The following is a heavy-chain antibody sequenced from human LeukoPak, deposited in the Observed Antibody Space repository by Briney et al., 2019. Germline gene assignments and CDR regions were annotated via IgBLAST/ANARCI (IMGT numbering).Heavy chain of an antibody. V-gene: IGHV3-53*01. D-gene: IGHD6-13*01. Sequence: GESLRLSCAASGFAVSTNYMGWVRQAPGKGLEWVSVIHSGGSTYYAGSVKGRFTISRDNSKNTLYLQMNSLRAEDTAVYYCARDQRLGSSWFFLDYWGQGTLVTVSS. CDR1: GFAVSTNY. CDR2: IHSGGST. CDR3: ARDQRLGSSWFFLDY. J-gene: IGHJ4*02.